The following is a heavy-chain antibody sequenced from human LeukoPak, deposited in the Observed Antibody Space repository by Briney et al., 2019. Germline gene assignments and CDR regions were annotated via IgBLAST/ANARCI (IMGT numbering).Heavy chain of an antibody. CDR3: ARARSSPIYYYYYMDV. D-gene: IGHD6-13*01. CDR2: INPNSGGT. J-gene: IGHJ6*03. Sequence: VKVSCKASGYTFTGYYMHWVRQAPGQGLEWMGWINPNSGGTNYAQKFQGRVTMTRDTSISTAYMELSRLRSDDTAVYYCARARSSPIYYYYYMDVWGKGTTVTVSS. CDR1: GYTFTGYY. V-gene: IGHV1-2*02.